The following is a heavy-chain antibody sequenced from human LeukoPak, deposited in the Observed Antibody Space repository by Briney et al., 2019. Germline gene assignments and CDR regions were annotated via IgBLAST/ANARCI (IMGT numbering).Heavy chain of an antibody. CDR2: INPNSGGT. J-gene: IGHJ4*02. V-gene: IGHV1-2*02. CDR3: ARDGGITGTSPGLH. CDR1: GYTFTGYY. D-gene: IGHD1-20*01. Sequence: GASVKVSCKASGYTFTGYYMHWVRQAPGQGLEWMGWINPNSGGTNYAQKLQGRVTMTTDTSTSTAYMELRSLRSDDTAVYYCARDGGITGTSPGLHWGQGTLVTVSS.